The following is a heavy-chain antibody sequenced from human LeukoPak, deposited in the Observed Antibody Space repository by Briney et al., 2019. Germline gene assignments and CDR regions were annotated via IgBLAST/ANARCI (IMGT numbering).Heavy chain of an antibody. V-gene: IGHV3-21*01. CDR1: GFTFSSYS. CDR2: ISSSSSYI. CDR3: AMPNRYYYDSSGYYLSPGAFDI. Sequence: PGGSLRLSCAASGFTFSSYSMNWVRQAPGKGLEWVSSISSSSSYIYYADSVKGRFTISRDNAKNSLYLQMNSLRAEDTAVYYCAMPNRYYYDSSGYYLSPGAFDIWGQGTMVTVPS. J-gene: IGHJ3*02. D-gene: IGHD3-22*01.